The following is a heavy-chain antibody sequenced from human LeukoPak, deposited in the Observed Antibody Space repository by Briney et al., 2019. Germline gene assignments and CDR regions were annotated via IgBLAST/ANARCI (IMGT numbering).Heavy chain of an antibody. CDR3: ARHAAYKYGHDY. CDR1: GGSISSYY. Sequence: SETLSLTCTVSGGSISSYYSNWIRQPPGKGLEWIGYIYYSGSTNYNPSLKSRVTISVDTSKNQFSLKLTSVTAADTAMYYCARHAAYKYGHDYWGQGTLVTVSS. CDR2: IYYSGST. D-gene: IGHD5-18*01. J-gene: IGHJ4*02. V-gene: IGHV4-59*08.